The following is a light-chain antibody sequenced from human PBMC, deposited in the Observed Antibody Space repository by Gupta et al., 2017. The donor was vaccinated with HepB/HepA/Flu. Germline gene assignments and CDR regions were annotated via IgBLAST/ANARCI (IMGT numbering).Light chain of an antibody. Sequence: QSALTQPRSVSGSPGQSVTISCTRNTSEVGGYDYVSCFQQHPGKDPKLIIFAVSKRPSGVPDRFSGSKSANSASLTISGLQAEDEAEYYCCSYADNYTFDFGTGTKVTVL. CDR3: CSYADNYTFD. CDR1: TSEVGGYDY. CDR2: AVS. J-gene: IGLJ1*01. V-gene: IGLV2-11*01.